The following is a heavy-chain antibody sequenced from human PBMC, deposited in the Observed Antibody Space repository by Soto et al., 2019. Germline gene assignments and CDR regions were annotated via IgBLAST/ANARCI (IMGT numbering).Heavy chain of an antibody. Sequence: SETLSLTCTVSGGSVSSCSYYWSWIRQPPVKGLEWIGYIYYSGSTNYNPSLKSRVTISVDTSKNQFSLKLSSVTAADTAVYYCARVLSYCGGDCYLIDYWGQGTLVPV. CDR3: ARVLSYCGGDCYLIDY. V-gene: IGHV4-61*01. D-gene: IGHD2-21*02. CDR1: GGSVSSCSYY. CDR2: IYYSGST. J-gene: IGHJ4*02.